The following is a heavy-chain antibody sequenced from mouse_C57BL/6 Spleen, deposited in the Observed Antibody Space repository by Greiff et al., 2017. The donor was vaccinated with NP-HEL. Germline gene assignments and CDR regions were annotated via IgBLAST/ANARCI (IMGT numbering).Heavy chain of an antibody. CDR1: GYTFTDYN. CDR3: ALDSSGYDAMDY. CDR2: INPNNGGT. V-gene: IGHV1-18*01. J-gene: IGHJ4*01. Sequence: SGPELVKPGASVKIPCKASGYTFTDYNMDWVKQSHGKSLEWIGDINPNNGGTIYNQKFKGKATLTVDKSSSTAYMELRSLTSEDTAVYYCALDSSGYDAMDYWGQGTSVTVSS. D-gene: IGHD3-2*02.